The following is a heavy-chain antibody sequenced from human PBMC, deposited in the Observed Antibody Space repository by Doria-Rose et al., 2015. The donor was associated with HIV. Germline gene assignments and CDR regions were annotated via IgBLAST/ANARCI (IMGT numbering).Heavy chain of an antibody. Sequence: SGPVLVKPTETLTLTCTVSGVSLSSPGMGVSWIRQPPGKALEWLANIFSDDERSYKTSLKSRLTISRGTSKSQVVLTMTDMDPVDTATYYCARIKSSRXYHKYYFDFWGQGTLVIVSA. D-gene: IGHD6-13*01. CDR3: ARIKSSRXYHKYYFDF. CDR1: GVSLSSPGMG. CDR2: IFSDDER. V-gene: IGHV2-26*01. J-gene: IGHJ4*02.